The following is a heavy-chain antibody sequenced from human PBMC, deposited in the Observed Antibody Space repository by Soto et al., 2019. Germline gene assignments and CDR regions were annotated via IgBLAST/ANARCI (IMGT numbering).Heavy chain of an antibody. J-gene: IGHJ6*02. CDR2: IRDSGDT. CDR1: GGSISSHN. CDR3: VRQGFGALHGLVDV. D-gene: IGHD3-10*01. V-gene: IGHV4-59*08. Sequence: QVQLQESGPGLVKPSETLSLICSDSGGSISSHNWGWIRLPPGKGLEWIGYIRDSGDTSYNPSLNSRVTLSLDPSKKEFSLTLTSVTAADTAVYYCVRQGFGALHGLVDVWAKGPRSPSP.